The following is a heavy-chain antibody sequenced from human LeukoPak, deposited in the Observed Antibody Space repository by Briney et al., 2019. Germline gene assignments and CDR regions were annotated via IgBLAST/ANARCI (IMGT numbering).Heavy chain of an antibody. CDR2: IIPIFGTA. J-gene: IGHJ3*02. Sequence: GTSVKVSCKASGGTFSSYAISWVRQAPGQGLEWMGGIIPIFGTANYAQKFQGRVTITTDESTSTAYMELSSLRSEDTAVYYCARESYDSSRPGAFDIWGQGTMVTVSS. CDR3: ARESYDSSRPGAFDI. CDR1: GGTFSSYA. V-gene: IGHV1-69*05. D-gene: IGHD3-22*01.